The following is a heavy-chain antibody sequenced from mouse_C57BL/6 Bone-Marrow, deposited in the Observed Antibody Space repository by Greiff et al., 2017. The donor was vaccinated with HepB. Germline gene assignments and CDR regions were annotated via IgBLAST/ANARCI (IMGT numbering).Heavy chain of an antibody. Sequence: DVKLVESGGGLVKPGGSLKLSCAASGFTFSSYAMSWVRQTPEKRLEWVATISDGGSYTYYPDNVKGRFTISRDNAKNNLYLQMSHLKSEDTAVYYCAGDLGSAWFAYGGQGTLVTVSA. CDR3: AGDLGSAWFAY. CDR1: GFTFSSYA. J-gene: IGHJ3*01. D-gene: IGHD3-1*01. V-gene: IGHV5-4*01. CDR2: ISDGGSYT.